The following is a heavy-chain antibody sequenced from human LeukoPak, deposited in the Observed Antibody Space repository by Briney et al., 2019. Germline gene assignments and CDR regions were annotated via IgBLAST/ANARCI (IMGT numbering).Heavy chain of an antibody. CDR2: IKQDGSEK. Sequence: GGSLRLSCAASGFTFSSYWMSWVRQAPGKGLEGVANIKQDGSEKYYVDSVKGRFTISRDNAKNSLYLQMNSLRAEDTAVYYCASPQNDYDYVWGSYRYWGQGTLVTVSS. D-gene: IGHD3-16*02. CDR3: ASPQNDYDYVWGSYRY. V-gene: IGHV3-7*01. J-gene: IGHJ4*02. CDR1: GFTFSSYW.